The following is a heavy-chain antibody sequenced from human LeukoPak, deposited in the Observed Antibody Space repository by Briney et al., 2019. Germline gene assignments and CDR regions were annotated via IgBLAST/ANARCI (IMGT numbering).Heavy chain of an antibody. CDR1: GGSFTSRTFY. CDR3: ARLGDYGGLYFYYYMDV. J-gene: IGHJ6*03. CDR2: IDYSGGT. D-gene: IGHD4-23*01. V-gene: IGHV4-39*01. Sequence: SETLSLTCTVSGGSFTSRTFYWGWIRQPPGKGLEWIGNIDYSGGTYYNPSLKSRVTISVDTSKDQFSLNMNSVTAADTAVYYCARLGDYGGLYFYYYMDVWGIGTTVTVSS.